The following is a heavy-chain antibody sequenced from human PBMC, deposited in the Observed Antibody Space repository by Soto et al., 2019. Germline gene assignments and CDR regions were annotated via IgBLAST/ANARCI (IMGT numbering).Heavy chain of an antibody. CDR3: ARGLAGYDYIWGSYPTISFDY. CDR1: GDSVSSNSAA. J-gene: IGHJ4*02. CDR2: TYYRSKWYN. V-gene: IGHV6-1*01. D-gene: IGHD3-16*01. Sequence: SQTLSLTCAISGDSVSSNSAAWNWIRQSPSRGLEWLGRTYYRSKWYNDYAVSVKSRITINPDTSKNQFSLQLNSVTPEDTAVYYCARGLAGYDYIWGSYPTISFDYWGQGTLVTVSS.